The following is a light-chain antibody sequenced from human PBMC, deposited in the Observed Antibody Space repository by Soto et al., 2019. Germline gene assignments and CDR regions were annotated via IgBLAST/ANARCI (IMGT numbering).Light chain of an antibody. CDR2: GAS. J-gene: IGKJ1*01. V-gene: IGKV3-15*01. CDR1: QNVNAN. Sequence: EVVMTQSPATLSVSPGERATLSCRASQNVNANLAWYQQKPGQAPRLLIHGASTRANGIPARFSGSGFGTEFILTVSRLQSEDFAVYYCQQYNTWLWTFGQGTKVEGK. CDR3: QQYNTWLWT.